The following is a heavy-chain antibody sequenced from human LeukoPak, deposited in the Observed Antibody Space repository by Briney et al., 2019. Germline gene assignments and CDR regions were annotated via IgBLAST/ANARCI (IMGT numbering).Heavy chain of an antibody. Sequence: ASVKVSCKASGYTFTSYYMHWVRQAPGQGLEWMGWISAYNGNTNYAQKLQGRVTMTTDTSTSTAYMELRSLRSDDTAVYYCARDLLNYYDSSGYYSGYWGQGTLVTVSS. CDR2: ISAYNGNT. D-gene: IGHD3-22*01. V-gene: IGHV1-18*04. CDR3: ARDLLNYYDSSGYYSGY. CDR1: GYTFTSYY. J-gene: IGHJ4*02.